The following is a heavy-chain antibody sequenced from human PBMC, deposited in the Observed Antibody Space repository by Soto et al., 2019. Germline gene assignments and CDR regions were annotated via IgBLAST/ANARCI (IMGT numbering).Heavy chain of an antibody. CDR1: GGSISSDTHY. V-gene: IGHV4-39*01. J-gene: IGHJ6*03. CDR3: ARHYNKVSYYYMDV. D-gene: IGHD1-20*01. CDR2: IYYSGST. Sequence: SETLSLTCTVSGGSISSDTHYWGWIRQPPGKGLEWIGSIYYSGSTYYNPSLKSRVTISVDTSKNQVSLRLTSVTAADTAVYYCARHYNKVSYYYMDVWGRGTTVTVSS.